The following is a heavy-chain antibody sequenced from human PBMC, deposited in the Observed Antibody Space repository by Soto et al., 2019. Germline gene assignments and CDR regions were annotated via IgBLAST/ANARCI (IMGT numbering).Heavy chain of an antibody. CDR2: ISGSGGST. J-gene: IGHJ3*02. CDR3: AKPYSSGYYGGAFDI. V-gene: IGHV3-23*01. D-gene: IGHD3-22*01. Sequence: AGGSLRLSCAASGFTFSSYAMSWVRQAPGKGLEWVSAISGSGGSTYYADSVKGRFTISRDNSKNTLYLQMNSLRAEDTAVYYCAKPYSSGYYGGAFDIWGQGTMVTVSS. CDR1: GFTFSSYA.